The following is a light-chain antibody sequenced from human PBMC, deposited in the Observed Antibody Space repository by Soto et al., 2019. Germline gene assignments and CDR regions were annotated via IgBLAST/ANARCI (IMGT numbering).Light chain of an antibody. J-gene: IGKJ4*01. CDR1: QSVSSIY. V-gene: IGKV3D-20*02. CDR3: QQRSSWPLT. Sequence: PGERATLSCRASQSVSSIYLAWYQQNPGQAPRLLIYGASNRATGVPDRFSGSGSGTDFTLTISGLEPEDFAVYYCQQRSSWPLTFGGGTKV. CDR2: GAS.